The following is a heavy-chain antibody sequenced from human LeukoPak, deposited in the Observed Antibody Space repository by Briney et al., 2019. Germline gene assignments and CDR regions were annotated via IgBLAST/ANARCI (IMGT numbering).Heavy chain of an antibody. CDR3: ARGHSEAYYDILTALIFFDY. V-gene: IGHV3-20*04. CDR2: INWNGGST. D-gene: IGHD3-9*01. CDR1: GFTFDDYG. Sequence: PGGSLRLSCAASGFTFDDYGMSWVRQAPGKGLEWVSGINWNGGSTGYADSVKGRFTISRDNAKNSLYLQMNGLRAEDTALYYCARGHSEAYYDILTALIFFDYWGQGTLVTVSS. J-gene: IGHJ4*02.